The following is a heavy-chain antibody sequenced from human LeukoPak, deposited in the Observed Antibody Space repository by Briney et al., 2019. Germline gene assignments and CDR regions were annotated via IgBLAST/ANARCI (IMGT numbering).Heavy chain of an antibody. V-gene: IGHV3-30*18. J-gene: IGHJ4*02. D-gene: IGHD6-13*01. CDR3: AKGLKPGYSSSCPNY. CDR1: GFTFSSYG. CDR2: ISYDGSNK. Sequence: GRSLRLSCAASGFTFSSYGMHWVRQAPGKGLEWVAVISYDGSNKYYADSVKGRFTISRDNSKNTLYLQMNSLRAEDTAVYYCAKGLKPGYSSSCPNYWGQGTLVTVSS.